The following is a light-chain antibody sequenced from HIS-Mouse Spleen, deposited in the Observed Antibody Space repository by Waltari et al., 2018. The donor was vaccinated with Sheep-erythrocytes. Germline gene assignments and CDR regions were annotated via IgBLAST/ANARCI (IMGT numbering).Light chain of an antibody. CDR1: SHNIGNNP. J-gene: IGLJ3*02. CDR3: AAWDDSLNGWV. V-gene: IGLV1-36*01. CDR2: YDD. Sequence: QSVLTQPPSVSEAPRQRVTISCSGSSHNIGNNPVTLYQQLPGKAPKLLIYYDDLLPSGVSDRFSGSKSGTSASLAISGLQSEDEADYYCAAWDDSLNGWVFGGGTKLTVL.